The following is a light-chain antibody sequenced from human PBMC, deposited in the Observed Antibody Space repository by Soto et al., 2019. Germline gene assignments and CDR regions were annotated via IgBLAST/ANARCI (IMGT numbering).Light chain of an antibody. CDR1: QSISSY. V-gene: IGKV1-39*01. CDR2: AAS. CDR3: QQRYSTLYT. Sequence: DIQMTQSPSSLSASVGDRVTITCRASQSISSYLNWYQQKPGKAPKLLLYAASSLQSGVPSRVSGSGSGTDFTSHISSLQPEDFETYYCQQRYSTLYTFGQGTKLEIK. J-gene: IGKJ2*01.